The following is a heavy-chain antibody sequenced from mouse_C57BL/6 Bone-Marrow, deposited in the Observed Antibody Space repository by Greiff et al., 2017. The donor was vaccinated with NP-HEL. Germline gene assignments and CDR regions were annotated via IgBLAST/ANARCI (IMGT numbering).Heavy chain of an antibody. D-gene: IGHD2-3*01. V-gene: IGHV1-63*01. CDR2: IYPGGGYT. CDR1: GYTFTNYW. J-gene: IGHJ4*01. CDR3: ARRWLLPYYYAMDY. Sequence: VKLMESGAELVRPGTSVKMSCKASGYTFTNYWIGWAKQRPGHGLEWIGDIYPGGGYTNYNEKFKGKATLTADKSSSTAYMQFSSLTSEDSAIYYCARRWLLPYYYAMDYWGQGTSVTVSS.